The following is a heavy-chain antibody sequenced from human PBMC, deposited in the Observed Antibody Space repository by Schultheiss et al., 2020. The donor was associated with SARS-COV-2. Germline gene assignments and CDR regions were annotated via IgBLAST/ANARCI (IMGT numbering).Heavy chain of an antibody. CDR3: ARDLTNIAAAGTYYYYGMDV. CDR1: GGSFSGYY. CDR2: INHSGST. Sequence: SETLSLTCAVYGGSFSGYYWSWIRQPPGKGLEWIGEINHSGSTNYNPSLKSRVTISVDTSKNQFSLKLSSVTAADTAVYYCARDLTNIAAAGTYYYYGMDVWGQGTTVTVSS. V-gene: IGHV4-34*01. D-gene: IGHD6-13*01. J-gene: IGHJ6*02.